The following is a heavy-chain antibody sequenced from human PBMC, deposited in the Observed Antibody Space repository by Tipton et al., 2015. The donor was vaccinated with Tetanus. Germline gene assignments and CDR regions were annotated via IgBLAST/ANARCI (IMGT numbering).Heavy chain of an antibody. CDR1: GFTFNSFA. Sequence: GSLRLSCAASGFTFNSFAMNWVRQAPGKGLEWVSSLSGSEKDPYNKDSVKGRFTVSRDDSKNTLYLQLSSLRVEDTAVYYCARDYPDFDYWGQGTLVTVSS. D-gene: IGHD3-16*02. CDR2: LSGSEKDP. J-gene: IGHJ4*02. CDR3: ARDYPDFDY. V-gene: IGHV3-23*01.